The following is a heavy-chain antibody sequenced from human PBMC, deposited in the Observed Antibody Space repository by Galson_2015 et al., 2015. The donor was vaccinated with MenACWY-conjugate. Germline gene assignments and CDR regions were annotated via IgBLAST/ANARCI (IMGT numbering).Heavy chain of an antibody. V-gene: IGHV3-66*01. J-gene: IGHJ4*02. Sequence: SLRLSCAASGLTVSSDYMAWVRQSPGKGLEWVSLIYTGGDTYYPGSVTGRFTISRDNSKNTVYLQMHSLRVEDTAVYYCASRREVASSYGYLDLWGQGTLVTVSS. D-gene: IGHD5-18*01. CDR3: ASRREVASSYGYLDL. CDR2: IYTGGDT. CDR1: GLTVSSDY.